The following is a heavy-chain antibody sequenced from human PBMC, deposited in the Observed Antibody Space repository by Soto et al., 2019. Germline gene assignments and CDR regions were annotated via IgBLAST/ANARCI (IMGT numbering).Heavy chain of an antibody. CDR3: ARGIRWSGADIYGMDSFDS. CDR2: VAGVNGDT. J-gene: IGHJ4*02. V-gene: IGHV1-3*01. Sequence: QVQLVQSGAEVKSPGASVKVSCKASGYNFIAYSMHWVRQAPRLGLEWVGWVAGVNGDTQYSQTFQGRVTLTRDTSASTGYMGLTGLTSEDTAVYYCARGIRWSGADIYGMDSFDSWGQGTLVTVPS. CDR1: GYNFIAYS. D-gene: IGHD4-17*01.